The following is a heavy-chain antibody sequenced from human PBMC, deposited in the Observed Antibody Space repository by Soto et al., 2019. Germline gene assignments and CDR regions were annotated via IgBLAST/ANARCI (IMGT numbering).Heavy chain of an antibody. Sequence: SETLSLTCTVSGGSISSGGYYWSWIRQHPGKGLEWIGYIYYSGSTYYNPSLKSRVTISVDTSKNQFSLKLSSVTAADTAVYYCARDDTVTGVYWGQGTLVTVSS. CDR3: ARDDTVTGVY. CDR2: IYYSGST. J-gene: IGHJ4*02. V-gene: IGHV4-31*03. D-gene: IGHD4-17*01. CDR1: GGSISSGGYY.